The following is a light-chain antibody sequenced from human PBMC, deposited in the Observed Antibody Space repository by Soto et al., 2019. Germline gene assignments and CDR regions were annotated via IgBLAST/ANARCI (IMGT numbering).Light chain of an antibody. CDR2: GAS. Sequence: EIVLTQSPGTLSLSPGERATLSCRASQSVASNYLAWYQQKPGQTPRLLIYGASSRATDIPHRFSGSGSGTDFTLTISSLEPEDFAVYYCQQYGISPPYTFGQGTKLEIK. CDR3: QQYGISPPYT. V-gene: IGKV3-20*01. CDR1: QSVASNY. J-gene: IGKJ2*01.